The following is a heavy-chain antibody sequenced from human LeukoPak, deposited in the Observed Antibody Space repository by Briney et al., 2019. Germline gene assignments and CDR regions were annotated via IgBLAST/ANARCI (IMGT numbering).Heavy chain of an antibody. CDR2: INTDGSSP. V-gene: IGHV3-74*01. Sequence: PGGSLRLSCAASGFTFNNYWMHWVRQAPGKGLMWVSCINTDGSSPTYADSVKGRFTISRDNAKNSLYLQMNSLRAEDTAVYYCARDAGQQLSYYYGMDVWGQGTTVTVSS. CDR1: GFTFNNYW. CDR3: ARDAGQQLSYYYGMDV. J-gene: IGHJ6*02. D-gene: IGHD6-13*01.